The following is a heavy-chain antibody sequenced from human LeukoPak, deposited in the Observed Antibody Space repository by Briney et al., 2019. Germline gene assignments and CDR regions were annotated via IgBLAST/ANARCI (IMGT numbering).Heavy chain of an antibody. V-gene: IGHV1-18*04. CDR1: GYTFTGYF. D-gene: IGHD1-20*01. J-gene: IGHJ4*02. Sequence: ASVKVSCKASGYTFTGYFIHWMRQAPGQGLEWMGWISAYNGNTNYAQKLQGRVTMTTDTSTSTAYMELRSLRSDDTAVYYCASNWNDDPYYFDYWGQGTLVTVSS. CDR3: ASNWNDDPYYFDY. CDR2: ISAYNGNT.